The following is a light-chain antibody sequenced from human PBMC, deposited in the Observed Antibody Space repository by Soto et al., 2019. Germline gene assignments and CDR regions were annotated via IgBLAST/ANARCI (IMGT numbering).Light chain of an antibody. Sequence: DIVMTQSPDSLAVSLAERATTNCKSSQRVFYSSNNKNFLAWYQQKPGQPPKLLIYWASARESGVPDRFSGSGSGTDFTLTISSLQAEDVAVYYCQQYYITPLSFGGGTKVDIK. V-gene: IGKV4-1*01. CDR3: QQYYITPLS. J-gene: IGKJ4*01. CDR1: QRVFYSSNNKNF. CDR2: WAS.